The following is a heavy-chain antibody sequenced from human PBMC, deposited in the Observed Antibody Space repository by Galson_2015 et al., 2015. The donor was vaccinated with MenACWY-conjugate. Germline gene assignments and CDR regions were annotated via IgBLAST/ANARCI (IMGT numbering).Heavy chain of an antibody. CDR1: GYSFTGYY. CDR3: ARGGLYGSSWAAVDS. CDR2: INPNSGDT. Sequence: SVKVSCKASGYSFTGYYIHWVRQALGQGLEWLGWINPNSGDTNYAQKFQGWVTMTRDTSTSTVYMELSRLRSDDAAVYYCARGGLYGSSWAAVDSGGQGTLVTVSS. J-gene: IGHJ4*02. D-gene: IGHD6-13*01. V-gene: IGHV1-2*04.